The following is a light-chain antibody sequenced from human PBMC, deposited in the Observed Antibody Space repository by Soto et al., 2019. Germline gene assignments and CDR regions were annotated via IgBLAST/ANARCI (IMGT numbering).Light chain of an antibody. CDR1: SSKIGSFYD. V-gene: IGLV1-40*01. J-gene: IGLJ2*01. Sequence: QSVLTQPPSMSGAPGQRVTIPCTGSSSKIGSFYDVHWYQQLPGTVPKLLIYGDNNRPSGVPDRFSGSKSGTAASLAITGLQAEDEADYYCQSYDNSLNHVVFGGGTKLTVL. CDR3: QSYDNSLNHVV. CDR2: GDN.